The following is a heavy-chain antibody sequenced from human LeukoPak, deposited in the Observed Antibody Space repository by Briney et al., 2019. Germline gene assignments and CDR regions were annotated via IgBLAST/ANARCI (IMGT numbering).Heavy chain of an antibody. CDR2: IYYSGST. J-gene: IGHJ4*02. CDR1: GGSISSYY. V-gene: IGHV4-59*12. CDR3: ARETGYCSSTSCYAPHFDY. D-gene: IGHD2-2*01. Sequence: PSETLSLTCTVSGGSISSYYWSWIRQPPGKGLEWIGYIYYSGSTNYNPSLKSRVTISVDTSKNQFSLKLSSVTAADTAVYYCARETGYCSSTSCYAPHFDYWGQGTLVTVSS.